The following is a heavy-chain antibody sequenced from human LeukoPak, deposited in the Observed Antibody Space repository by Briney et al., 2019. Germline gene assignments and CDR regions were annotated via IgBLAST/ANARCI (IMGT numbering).Heavy chain of an antibody. V-gene: IGHV3-53*01. J-gene: IGHJ4*02. Sequence: GSLRLSCTASGFTFSNYAIHWVRQAPGKGLEWVSFIDIGGTTYYADSVKGRFTISRDNSRNTLYLQMNSLRADDTAVYYCARPSDHYYYENRFDYWGQGTLVTVSS. CDR2: IDIGGTT. CDR3: ARPSDHYYYENRFDY. D-gene: IGHD3-22*01. CDR1: GFTFSNYA.